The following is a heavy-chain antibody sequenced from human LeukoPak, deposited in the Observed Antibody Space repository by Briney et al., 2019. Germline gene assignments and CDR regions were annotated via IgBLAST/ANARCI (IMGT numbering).Heavy chain of an antibody. Sequence: KPSETLSLTCAVYGGSFSGYYWSWIRQPPGKGLEWIGEINHSGSTNYNPSLKSRVTISVDTSKNQFSLKLSSVTAADTAVYYCARVPVEIVVVSSYWYFDLWGRGTLVTVSS. V-gene: IGHV4-34*01. D-gene: IGHD2-21*01. CDR1: GGSFSGYY. CDR3: ARVPVEIVVVSSYWYFDL. CDR2: INHSGST. J-gene: IGHJ2*01.